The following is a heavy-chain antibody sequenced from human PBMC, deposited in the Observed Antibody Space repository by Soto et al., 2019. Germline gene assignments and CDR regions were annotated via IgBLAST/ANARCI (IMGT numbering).Heavy chain of an antibody. CDR2: ISGYNGNT. Sequence: ASVKVSCKSSDNTFTHYGINWVRQAPGQGLEWMGWISGYNGNTKYAQTFQDRVTMTADTSTRTAFMEVRSLTSDDTGVYFCAATGGNYFGLDVWGQGTTVTVSS. CDR1: DNTFTHYG. V-gene: IGHV1-18*01. CDR3: AATGGNYFGLDV. D-gene: IGHD2-8*02. J-gene: IGHJ6*02.